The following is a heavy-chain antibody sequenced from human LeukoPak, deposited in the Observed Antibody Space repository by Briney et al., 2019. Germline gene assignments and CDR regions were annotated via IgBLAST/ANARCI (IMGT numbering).Heavy chain of an antibody. Sequence: SETLSLTCAVFGGSFSDYYWSWIRQPPGKGLEWIGEINHSGITNYNPSLKSRVNISAEKSKNQFSLKLSSVTAADTSVYYCASDTVAGTGWGQGTLVTVSS. CDR3: ASDTVAGTG. D-gene: IGHD6-19*01. J-gene: IGHJ4*02. CDR2: INHSGIT. CDR1: GGSFSDYY. V-gene: IGHV4-34*01.